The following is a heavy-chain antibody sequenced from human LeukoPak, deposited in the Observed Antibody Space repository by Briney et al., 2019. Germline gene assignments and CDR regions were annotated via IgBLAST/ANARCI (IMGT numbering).Heavy chain of an antibody. D-gene: IGHD3-3*02. Sequence: GGSLRLSCAASGFTFSSYAMTWVRQAPGKGLEWVSAISVSGGSTYYADSVKGRFTISRDNSKNTLSLQMPSLRAEDTAVYYCANKATLGDYYYYMDVWGTGTTVTVSS. CDR1: GFTFSSYA. CDR2: ISVSGGST. V-gene: IGHV3-23*01. CDR3: ANKATLGDYYYYMDV. J-gene: IGHJ6*03.